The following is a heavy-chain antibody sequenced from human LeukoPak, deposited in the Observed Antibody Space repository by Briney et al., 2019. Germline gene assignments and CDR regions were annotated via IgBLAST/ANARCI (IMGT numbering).Heavy chain of an antibody. CDR1: GGSISSDY. CDR3: ARENSNSWYLDY. V-gene: IGHV4-4*07. CDR2: IYNSGST. Sequence: PSGTLSLTCTVSGGSISSDYWSWIRQPAGKGLEWIGRIYNSGSTNYNPSLKSRVTISVDTSKNQFSLKLSSVTAADTAVYYCARENSNSWYLDYWGQGTLVTVSS. D-gene: IGHD6-13*01. J-gene: IGHJ4*02.